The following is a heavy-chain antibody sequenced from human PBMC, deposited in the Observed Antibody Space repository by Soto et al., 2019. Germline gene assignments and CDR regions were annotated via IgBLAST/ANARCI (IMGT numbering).Heavy chain of an antibody. CDR1: GGSISSYY. D-gene: IGHD1-26*01. Sequence: QVQLQESGPGLVQPSKTLSLTCTVSGGSISSYYWSWIRQPPGKELQYIGYISYSGSANHNPCLKSRVPISADTSANPVLLPLTPVSAADTAVYYCARGWWDREGYVMDVWGQGTTVTVS. CDR3: ARGWWDREGYVMDV. V-gene: IGHV4-59*08. J-gene: IGHJ6*02. CDR2: ISYSGSA.